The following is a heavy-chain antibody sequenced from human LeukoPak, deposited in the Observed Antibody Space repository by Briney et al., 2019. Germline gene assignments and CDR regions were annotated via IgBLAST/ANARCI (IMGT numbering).Heavy chain of an antibody. CDR1: GFSFDDHG. Sequence: GGSLRLSYAASGFSFDDHGMSWVRQGPGKGLEWVSSINWNGGIIGYADSVKGRFTISRDNAKNSLYLQMNSLRPGDTAFYYCARIGGYGIPAYWGQGTLVAVSP. CDR3: ARIGGYGIPAY. D-gene: IGHD2-15*01. CDR2: INWNGGII. J-gene: IGHJ4*02. V-gene: IGHV3-20*03.